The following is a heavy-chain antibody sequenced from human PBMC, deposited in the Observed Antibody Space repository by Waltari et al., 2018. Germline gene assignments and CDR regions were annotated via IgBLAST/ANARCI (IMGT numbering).Heavy chain of an antibody. CDR2: INHSGST. CDR3: ASLDYDFWSGYFWFDP. Sequence: QVQLQQWGAGLLKPSETLSLTCAVYGGSFSGSYWSWIRQPPGKGLEWIGEINHSGSTNYNPSLKSRVTISVDTSKNQFSLKLSSVTAADTAVYYCASLDYDFWSGYFWFDPWGQGTLVTVSS. J-gene: IGHJ5*02. CDR1: GGSFSGSY. D-gene: IGHD3-3*01. V-gene: IGHV4-34*01.